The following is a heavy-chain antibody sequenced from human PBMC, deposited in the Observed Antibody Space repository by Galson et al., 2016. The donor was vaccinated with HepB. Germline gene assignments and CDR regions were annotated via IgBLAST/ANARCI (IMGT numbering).Heavy chain of an antibody. J-gene: IGHJ4*02. CDR3: TREPPIFGVVLSGFDY. CDR1: GITFGDYA. D-gene: IGHD3-3*01. CDR2: IRNKPSGGTT. Sequence: SLRLSCAVSGITFGDYAMSWFRQAPGKGLEWVGFIRNKPSGGTTEYAASVKGRFTISRDDSKSTAYMQTNSLKTEDTAVYYCTREPPIFGVVLSGFDYWGLGTLVTVSS. V-gene: IGHV3-49*03.